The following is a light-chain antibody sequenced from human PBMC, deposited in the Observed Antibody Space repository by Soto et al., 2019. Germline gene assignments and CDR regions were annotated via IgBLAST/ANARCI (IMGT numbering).Light chain of an antibody. CDR1: QSISSW. CDR2: KAS. J-gene: IGKJ1*01. CDR3: QQYNSLVT. Sequence: DIQMTQSPSTLSASVGDRVTITCRASQSISSWLAWYQQKPGKAPKLLIYKASSLESGVPSRFSGSGSGTEFTLTSSSLQPDDFATYYCQQYNSLVTFGQGTKVEIK. V-gene: IGKV1-5*03.